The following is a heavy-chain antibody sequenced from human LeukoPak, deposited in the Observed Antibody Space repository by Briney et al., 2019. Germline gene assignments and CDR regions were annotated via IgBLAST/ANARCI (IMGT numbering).Heavy chain of an antibody. CDR2: ISGGGGRT. D-gene: IGHD3-22*01. CDR3: AKVLTHYSDSSGYYPFGYFRH. CDR1: GFTFSSYV. J-gene: IGHJ1*01. Sequence: GGSLRLSCAASGFTFSSYVMSWVRQAPGKGLEWVSDISGGGGRTYYADSVKGRFTISRDNSKNTLYLQMHSLRAEDTAVYYCAKVLTHYSDSSGYYPFGYFRHWGQGTLVTVSS. V-gene: IGHV3-23*01.